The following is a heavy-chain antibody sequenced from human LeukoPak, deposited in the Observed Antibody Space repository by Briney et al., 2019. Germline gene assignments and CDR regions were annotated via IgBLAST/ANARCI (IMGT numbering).Heavy chain of an antibody. Sequence: GGSLRLSCAASGFTFSNYYMSWVRQAPGKGLEWVANIKVDGSQKHYVDSVKGRFTISRDNAKNSLFLQMNSLRAEDTAVYYCAKDAVLYCSGGSCSYFDYWGQGTLVTVSS. CDR3: AKDAVLYCSGGSCSYFDY. J-gene: IGHJ4*02. D-gene: IGHD2-15*01. V-gene: IGHV3-7*03. CDR1: GFTFSNYY. CDR2: IKVDGSQK.